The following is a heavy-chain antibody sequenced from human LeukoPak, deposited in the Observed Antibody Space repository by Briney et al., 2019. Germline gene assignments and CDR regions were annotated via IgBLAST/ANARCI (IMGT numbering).Heavy chain of an antibody. CDR3: ARGTVLLWFGEWVGY. V-gene: IGHV1-2*02. CDR1: GYTFTGYY. Sequence: ASVKVSCKASGYTFTGYYMHWVRQAPGQGLEWMGWINPNSGVTNYAQKFQGRVTMTRDTSISTAYMELSRLRSDDTAVYYCARGTVLLWFGEWVGYWGQGTLVTVSS. CDR2: INPNSGVT. D-gene: IGHD3-10*01. J-gene: IGHJ4*02.